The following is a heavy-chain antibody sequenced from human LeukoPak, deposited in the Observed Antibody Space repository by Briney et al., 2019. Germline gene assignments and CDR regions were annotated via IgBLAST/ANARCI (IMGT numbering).Heavy chain of an antibody. J-gene: IGHJ4*02. CDR1: GGSMSSGTYY. CDR3: ASFCASTTCYNDGTNFSF. D-gene: IGHD2-2*01. V-gene: IGHV4-61*02. Sequence: SETLSLTCTVSGGSMSSGTYYWSWIRQPAGKGLEYIGRIFSSGNNNYNPSLKSRITMSTDTSKNQFSLNLSSVTAADSAVYYCASFCASTTCYNDGTNFSFWGQGTLVTVSS. CDR2: IFSSGNN.